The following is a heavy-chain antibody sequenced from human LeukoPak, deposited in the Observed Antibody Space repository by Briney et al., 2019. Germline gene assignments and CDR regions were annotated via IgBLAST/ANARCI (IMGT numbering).Heavy chain of an antibody. CDR2: INPNSGGT. D-gene: IGHD5-12*01. CDR1: GYTFTGYY. V-gene: IGHV1-2*02. CDR3: ARAWDIVATDSWFDP. J-gene: IGHJ5*02. Sequence: GASVKVSCKASGYTFTGYYMHWVRQAPGQGLEWMGWINPNSGGTNYAQKFQGRVTMTRDTSISTAYTELSRLRSDDTAVYYCARAWDIVATDSWFDPWGQGTLVTVSS.